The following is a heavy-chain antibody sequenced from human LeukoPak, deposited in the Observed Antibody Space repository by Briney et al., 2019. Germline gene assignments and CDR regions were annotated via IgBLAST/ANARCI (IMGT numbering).Heavy chain of an antibody. CDR2: IYTSGST. Sequence: SETLSLTCTVSGGSISSGSYYWSWVRQPAGKGLEWIGRIYTSGSTNYNPSLKSRVTISVDRSKNQFSLTLSSVTAADTAVYYCARGLYGDYGDYWGQGTLVTVSS. CDR3: ARGLYGDYGDY. D-gene: IGHD4-17*01. V-gene: IGHV4-61*02. J-gene: IGHJ4*02. CDR1: GGSISSGSYY.